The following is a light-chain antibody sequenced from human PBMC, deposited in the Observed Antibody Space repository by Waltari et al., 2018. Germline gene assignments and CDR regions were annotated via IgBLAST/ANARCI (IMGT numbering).Light chain of an antibody. CDR3: QQYYTAPAT. CDR1: QSILLRSTNKNY. CDR2: WAS. V-gene: IGKV4-1*01. Sequence: DIVMTQSPDSLAVSLGERVTINCRSSQSILLRSTNKNYLSWYQQKPGQPPKLLIYWASIRESGVPDRFSGSGSGSDFTRTISSLQAEDVAVNYCQQYYTAPATFGPGTKVDVK. J-gene: IGKJ3*01.